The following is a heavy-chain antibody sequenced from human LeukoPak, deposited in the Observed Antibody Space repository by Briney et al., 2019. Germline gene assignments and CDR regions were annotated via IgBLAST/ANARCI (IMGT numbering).Heavy chain of an antibody. Sequence: ASVKVSCKASGGTFSSYAISWVRQAPGQGLEWMGWISAYNGNTNYAQKLQGRVTMTTDTSTSTAYMELRSLRSDDTAVYYCARYSSSWDDAFDIWGQGTMVTVSS. D-gene: IGHD6-13*01. V-gene: IGHV1-18*01. CDR2: ISAYNGNT. J-gene: IGHJ3*02. CDR1: GGTFSSYA. CDR3: ARYSSSWDDAFDI.